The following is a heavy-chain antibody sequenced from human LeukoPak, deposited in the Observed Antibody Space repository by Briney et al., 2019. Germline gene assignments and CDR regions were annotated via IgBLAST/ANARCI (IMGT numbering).Heavy chain of an antibody. Sequence: PGGSLRLSCAASGFTFDDYGMSWVRQAPGKGLEGVGGINWNGGSTGYADSVKGRFIISRDNANNSLYLQMNSLRADDTALYYCARDGTSSGWSTLGYWGQGNLVTVSS. CDR3: ARDGTSSGWSTLGY. V-gene: IGHV3-20*04. CDR2: INWNGGST. CDR1: GFTFDDYG. J-gene: IGHJ4*02. D-gene: IGHD6-19*01.